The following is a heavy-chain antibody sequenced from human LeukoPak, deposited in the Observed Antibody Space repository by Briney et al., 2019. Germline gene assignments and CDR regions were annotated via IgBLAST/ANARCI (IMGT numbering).Heavy chain of an antibody. CDR1: GGSISSYY. V-gene: IGHV4-59*12. CDR2: IYYSGST. J-gene: IGHJ5*02. D-gene: IGHD2-15*01. CDR3: ARDGHCSGGSCYSGLNWFDP. Sequence: PSETLSLTCTVSGGSISSYYWSWIRQPPGKGLEWIGYIYYSGSTNYNPSLKSRVTMSVDTSKNQFSLKLSSVTAADTAVYYCARDGHCSGGSCYSGLNWFDPWGQGTLVTVSS.